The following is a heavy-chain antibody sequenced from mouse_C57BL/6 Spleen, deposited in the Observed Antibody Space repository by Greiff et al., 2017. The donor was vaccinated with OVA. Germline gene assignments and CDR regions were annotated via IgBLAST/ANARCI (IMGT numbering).Heavy chain of an antibody. V-gene: IGHV1-55*01. J-gene: IGHJ4*01. CDR3: ARLGYYGSPYYAMDY. CDR2: IYPGSGST. D-gene: IGHD1-1*01. Sequence: QVQLQQPGAELVKPGASVKMSCKASGYTFTSYWITWVKQRPGQGLEWIGDIYPGSGSTNYNEKFKSKATLTVDTSSSTAYMQLSSLTSEDSAVYYCARLGYYGSPYYAMDYWGQGTSVTVSS. CDR1: GYTFTSYW.